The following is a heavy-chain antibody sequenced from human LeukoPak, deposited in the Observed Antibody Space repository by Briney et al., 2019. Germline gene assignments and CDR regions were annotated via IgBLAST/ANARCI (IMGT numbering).Heavy chain of an antibody. CDR2: ISYDGSNK. CDR1: GFTFSSYS. D-gene: IGHD3-22*01. CDR3: ARDNSPYYYDSSGIQH. V-gene: IGHV3-30*03. J-gene: IGHJ1*01. Sequence: GGSLRLSCAASGFTFSSYSMNWVRQAPGKGLEWVAVISYDGSNKYYADSVKGRFTISRDNSKNTLYLQMNSLRAEDTAVYYCARDNSPYYYDSSGIQHWGQGTLVTVSS.